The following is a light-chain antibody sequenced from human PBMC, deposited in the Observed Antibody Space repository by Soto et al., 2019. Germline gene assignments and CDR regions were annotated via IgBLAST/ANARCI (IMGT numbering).Light chain of an antibody. CDR1: SSDIGAYDL. V-gene: IGLV2-11*01. CDR2: DAS. Sequence: QSALTQPASVSGSPGQSITISCSGTSSDIGAYDLVSWYQQHPGRAPKLMTYDASKRPSGVPDRFSGSKSGNTASLTISGLQAEDEADYYCCSYADNYSYVFGTGTKVTVL. J-gene: IGLJ1*01. CDR3: CSYADNYSYV.